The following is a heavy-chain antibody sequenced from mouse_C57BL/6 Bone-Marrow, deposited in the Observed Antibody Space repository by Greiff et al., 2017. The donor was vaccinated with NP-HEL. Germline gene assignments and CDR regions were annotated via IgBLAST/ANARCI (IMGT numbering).Heavy chain of an antibody. D-gene: IGHD1-1*02. V-gene: IGHV1-18*01. CDR3: SRSEAWWIGAMDC. Sequence: VQLQQSGPELVKPGASVKIPCKASGYTFTDYNMDWVKQSHGKSLEWIGDINPNNGGTIYNQKFKGKATLTVDKSSSTAYMELRSLTSEDTAVYYGSRSEAWWIGAMDCWGQGTSVTVSS. J-gene: IGHJ4*01. CDR1: GYTFTDYN. CDR2: INPNNGGT.